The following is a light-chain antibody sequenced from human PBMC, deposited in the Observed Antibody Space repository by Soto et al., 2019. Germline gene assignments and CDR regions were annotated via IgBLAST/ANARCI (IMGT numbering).Light chain of an antibody. CDR2: GVS. J-gene: IGKJ2*01. CDR3: QHFGNSLYT. CDR1: QSVTSNH. V-gene: IGKV3-20*01. Sequence: DIVLTQSLDTLSVSPGERTTLSCRASQSVTSNHVAWYQQKPGQAPRLLIYGVSSRATGIPDRFSGSGSGTDFTLTISRVEPEEFAVYYCQHFGNSLYTFGQGTKLEIK.